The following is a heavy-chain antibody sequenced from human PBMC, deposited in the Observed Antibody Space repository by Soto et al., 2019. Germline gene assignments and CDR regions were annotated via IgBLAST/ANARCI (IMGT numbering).Heavy chain of an antibody. Sequence: QVQLVQSGAELKNPGASVKVSCKASGYIFTNFPIHWVRQAPGQRLEWMGWINAANGDTGYSQKFQGRVTFTRDTSASIVYMEMSSLISEDTAVYCCARKDYYGSGCYYFDYWGQGTLVTVSS. CDR2: INAANGDT. CDR3: ARKDYYGSGCYYFDY. J-gene: IGHJ4*02. V-gene: IGHV1-3*01. D-gene: IGHD3-10*01. CDR1: GYIFTNFP.